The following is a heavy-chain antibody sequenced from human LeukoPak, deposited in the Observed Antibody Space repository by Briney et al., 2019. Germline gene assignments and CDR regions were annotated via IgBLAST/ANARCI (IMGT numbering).Heavy chain of an antibody. CDR2: ISGSGGST. D-gene: IGHD5-18*01. J-gene: IGHJ4*02. CDR3: AKGRGDGILHLDY. V-gene: IGHV3-23*01. Sequence: GGSLRLSCAASAFTFRYDGMSWVRQAPGKGLGWVSAISGSGGSTYYADSVQGRFTISRDNSKNTLYLQMNSLRAEDSAVYYCAKGRGDGILHLDYWGQATLVTVSS. CDR1: AFTFRYDG.